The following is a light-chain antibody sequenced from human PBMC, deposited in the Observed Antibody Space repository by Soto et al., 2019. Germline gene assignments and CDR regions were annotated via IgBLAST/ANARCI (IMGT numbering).Light chain of an antibody. J-gene: IGKJ5*01. CDR1: PTVGRS. CDR3: QQRCNWPLT. Sequence: ESVLTKSPATLSLSPWERATLSFSARPTVGRSLAWYQQKPDQAHTLLISDASSSATGIPAWFSGSGSGTDFTLTISSLESEYFAIYCCQQRCNWPLTFGQGTRLEIK. V-gene: IGKV3-11*01. CDR2: DAS.